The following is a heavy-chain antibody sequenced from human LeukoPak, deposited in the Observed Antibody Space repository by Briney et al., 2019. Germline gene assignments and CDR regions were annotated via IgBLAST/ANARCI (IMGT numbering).Heavy chain of an antibody. J-gene: IGHJ4*02. Sequence: SVKVSCKASGGTFSSYEISWVRQAPGQGLEWMGGIIPMFGTAKYAQKFQGRVTITADKSTSTAYMELSSLRSEDTAVYYCASGTTDIVVVPATLRNYYFDYWGQGTLVTVSS. CDR2: IIPMFGTA. D-gene: IGHD2-2*01. CDR3: ASGTTDIVVVPATLRNYYFDY. CDR1: GGTFSSYE. V-gene: IGHV1-69*06.